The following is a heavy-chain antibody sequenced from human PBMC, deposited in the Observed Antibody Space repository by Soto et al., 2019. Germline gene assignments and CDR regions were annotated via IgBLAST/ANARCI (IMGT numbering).Heavy chain of an antibody. D-gene: IGHD3-16*01. V-gene: IGHV3-74*01. J-gene: IGHJ4*02. CDR3: AKDVSWGQSDY. CDR1: GFSFSSYC. CDR2: INLDGTTT. Sequence: GGSLRLSWAASGFSFSSYCMHWIRQAPGKGPVWVSQINLDGTTTNYADSVKGRFTISRDNAENTLYLHMNSLRAEDTAVYYCAKDVSWGQSDYWGQGTLVTVSS.